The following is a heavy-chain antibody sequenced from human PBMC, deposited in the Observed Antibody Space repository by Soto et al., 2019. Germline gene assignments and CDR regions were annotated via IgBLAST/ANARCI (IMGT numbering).Heavy chain of an antibody. CDR3: AREGNSSSWYVCGMDV. CDR2: IIPIFGTA. Sequence: SVKVSCKASGGTFSSYAISWVRQAPGQGLEWMGGIIPIFGTATYAQKFQGRVTITADESTSTAYMELSSLRSEDTAVYYCAREGNSSSWYVCGMDVWGQGTTVTVSS. CDR1: GGTFSSYA. D-gene: IGHD6-13*01. J-gene: IGHJ6*02. V-gene: IGHV1-69*13.